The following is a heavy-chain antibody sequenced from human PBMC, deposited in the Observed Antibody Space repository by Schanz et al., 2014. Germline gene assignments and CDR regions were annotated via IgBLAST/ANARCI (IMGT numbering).Heavy chain of an antibody. V-gene: IGHV3-21*01. CDR2: ISPSSSYI. CDR3: ARSGVDV. D-gene: IGHD3-10*01. CDR1: GFTFSGYW. J-gene: IGHJ6*02. Sequence: EVQLVESGGGLVQPGGSLRLSCAASGFTFSGYWMSWVRQAPGKGLEYISSISPSSSYIYYADSVKGRFTISRDNAKNSLYLQMNSLRAEDAAVYYCARSGVDVWGQGTLVTVSS.